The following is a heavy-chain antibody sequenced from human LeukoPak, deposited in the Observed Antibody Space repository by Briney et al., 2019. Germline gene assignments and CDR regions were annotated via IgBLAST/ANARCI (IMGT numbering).Heavy chain of an antibody. V-gene: IGHV3-9*01. D-gene: IGHD5-18*01. J-gene: IGHJ4*02. CDR1: GFTFDDYG. Sequence: PGGSLRLSCAASGFTFDDYGMDWVRQAPGKGLEWVSGISWNSGRIGYADSVKGRFTISRDNAKNSLYPQMNSLRAEDTAVYYCARDDAAMVAIDYWGQGTLVTVSS. CDR2: ISWNSGRI. CDR3: ARDDAAMVAIDY.